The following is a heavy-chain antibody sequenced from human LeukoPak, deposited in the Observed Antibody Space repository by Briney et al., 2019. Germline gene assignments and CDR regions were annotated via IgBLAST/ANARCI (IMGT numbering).Heavy chain of an antibody. CDR1: GGTFSSYA. Sequence: ASVKVSCKASGGTFSSYAISWVRQAPGQGLEWMGGIIPIFGTANYAQKFQGRVTITADESTSTAYMELSSLRSEDTAVYYCARERYCSGGSCMTSGYFDYWGQGTLVTVSS. CDR2: IIPIFGTA. D-gene: IGHD2-15*01. CDR3: ARERYCSGGSCMTSGYFDY. V-gene: IGHV1-69*13. J-gene: IGHJ4*02.